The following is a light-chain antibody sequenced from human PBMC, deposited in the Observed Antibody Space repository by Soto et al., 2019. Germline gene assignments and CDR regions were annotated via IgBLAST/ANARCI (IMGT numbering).Light chain of an antibody. J-gene: IGKJ2*01. CDR2: QAS. CDR3: QQYTRYSPYT. Sequence: DIQMTQSPSTLSASVGDRVTVTCRASQDISRSLAWYQQKPGQAPKLLMYQASNLEREVPSRFSGSGSGTECTLTISSLQPDDFATYYCQQYTRYSPYTFGQGTKLEI. V-gene: IGKV1-5*03. CDR1: QDISRS.